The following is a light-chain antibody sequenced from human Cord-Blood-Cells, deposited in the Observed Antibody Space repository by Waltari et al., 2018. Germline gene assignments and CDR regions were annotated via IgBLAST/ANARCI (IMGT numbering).Light chain of an antibody. Sequence: DIQMTHSPSTLSASVGDRVTITCRASQSISSLLAWYQQKPGKATKLLMDDASSLESGVPSRFSGSGSGTEFTLTISSLQPDDFATYYCQQYNSYRTFGQGTKVEIK. V-gene: IGKV1-5*01. J-gene: IGKJ1*01. CDR3: QQYNSYRT. CDR1: QSISSL. CDR2: DAS.